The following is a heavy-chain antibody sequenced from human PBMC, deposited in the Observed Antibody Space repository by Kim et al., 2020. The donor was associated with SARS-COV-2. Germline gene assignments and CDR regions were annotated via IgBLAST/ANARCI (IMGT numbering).Heavy chain of an antibody. D-gene: IGHD3-10*01. CDR1: GFTFSSYA. J-gene: IGHJ6*02. CDR2: ISSNGGST. CDR3: SANYYYGWGSFVGYYYGMDV. V-gene: IGHV3-64D*09. Sequence: GGSLRLSCSASGFTFSSYAMHWVRQAPGKGLEYVSAISSNGGSTYYADSVKGRFTISRDNSKNTLYLQMSSLRAEDTAVYYCSANYYYGWGSFVGYYYGMDVWGQETTVTVSS.